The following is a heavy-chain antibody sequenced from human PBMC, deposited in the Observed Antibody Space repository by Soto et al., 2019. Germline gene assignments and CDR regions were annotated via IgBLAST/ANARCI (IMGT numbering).Heavy chain of an antibody. J-gene: IGHJ4*02. CDR2: IIPIFGTA. CDR1: GGTFSSYA. D-gene: IGHD6-13*01. CDR3: ARVESKAAAGTVPFDY. Sequence: QVQLVQSGAEVKKPGSSVKVSCKASGGTFSSYAISWVRQAPGQGLEWMGGIIPIFGTANYAQKFQGRVTSTADESTSTAYMELSSLRSEDTAVYYWARVESKAAAGTVPFDYWGQGTLVTVSS. V-gene: IGHV1-69*01.